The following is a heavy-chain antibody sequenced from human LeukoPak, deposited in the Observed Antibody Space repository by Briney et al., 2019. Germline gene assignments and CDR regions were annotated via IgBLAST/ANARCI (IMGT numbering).Heavy chain of an antibody. J-gene: IGHJ4*02. V-gene: IGHV3-9*01. Sequence: GGSLRLSCSASGFTFDGYGMHWVRQAPGKGLEWVSGISRRSDNIGYADSVKGRFTISRDNAKNSLYLQLNSLRIEDTAFYYRVKGSGSCYYDSWGRGTLVTVSS. CDR1: GFTFDGYG. CDR2: ISRRSDNI. CDR3: VKGSGSCYYDS. D-gene: IGHD2-15*01.